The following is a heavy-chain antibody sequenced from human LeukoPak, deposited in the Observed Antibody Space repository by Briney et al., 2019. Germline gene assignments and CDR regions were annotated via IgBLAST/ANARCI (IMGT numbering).Heavy chain of an antibody. Sequence: PGGSLRLSCAASGFTVSSYAMNWVRQTPGKGLEWVSFITGDAATTSYADSVKGRFTISRDNSKNTLYLQLNSLSAEDTAIYYCAKTTGNGHWLIEFWGQGTLVTVSS. J-gene: IGHJ4*02. CDR1: GFTVSSYA. CDR2: ITGDAATT. V-gene: IGHV3-23*01. CDR3: AKTTGNGHWLIEF. D-gene: IGHD4-23*01.